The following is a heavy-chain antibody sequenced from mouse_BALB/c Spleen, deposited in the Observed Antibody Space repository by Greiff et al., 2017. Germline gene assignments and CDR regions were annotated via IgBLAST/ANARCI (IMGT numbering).Heavy chain of an antibody. CDR1: GFTFSSYA. CDR3: ARDYYGPYYAMDY. CDR2: ISSGGST. V-gene: IGHV5-6-5*01. Sequence: VESGGGLVKPGGSLKLSCAASGFTFSSYAMSWVRQTPEKRLEWVASISSGGSTYYPDSVKGRFTISRDNARNILYLQMSSLRSEDTAMYYCARDYYGPYYAMDYWGQGTSVTVSS. J-gene: IGHJ4*01. D-gene: IGHD1-2*01.